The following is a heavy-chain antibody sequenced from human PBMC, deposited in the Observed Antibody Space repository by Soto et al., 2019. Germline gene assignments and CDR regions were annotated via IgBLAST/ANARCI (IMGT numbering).Heavy chain of an antibody. CDR3: ARGYNDFWSGYLNWFDP. CDR2: IYYSGST. CDR1: GGSMSSYY. D-gene: IGHD3-3*01. V-gene: IGHV4-59*01. J-gene: IGHJ5*02. Sequence: PSETLSLTCTVSGGSMSSYYWSWIRQPPGKGLEWIGYIYYSGSTNYNPSLKSRVTISVDTSKNQFSLKLSSLTAADTAVYYCARGYNDFWSGYLNWFDPWGQGTLVTVSS.